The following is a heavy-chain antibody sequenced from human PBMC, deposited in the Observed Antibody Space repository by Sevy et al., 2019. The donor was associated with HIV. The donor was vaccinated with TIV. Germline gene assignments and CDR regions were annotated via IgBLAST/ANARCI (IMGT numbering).Heavy chain of an antibody. V-gene: IGHV3-53*01. Sequence: GGSLRLSCAASGFTVSSNYMSWVRQAPGKGLEWVSVIYSGCSTYYADSVKGRFTISRDNSKNTLYLQMNSLRAEDTAVYYCARVLDYYGSGFGAFDIWGQGTMVTVSS. CDR2: IYSGCST. D-gene: IGHD3-10*01. CDR1: GFTVSSNY. J-gene: IGHJ3*02. CDR3: ARVLDYYGSGFGAFDI.